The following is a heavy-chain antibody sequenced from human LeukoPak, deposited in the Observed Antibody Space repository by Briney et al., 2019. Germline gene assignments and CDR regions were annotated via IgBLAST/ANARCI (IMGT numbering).Heavy chain of an antibody. V-gene: IGHV1-8*03. CDR2: MNPNSGNT. CDR3: ARAGEDIAALDY. Sequence: ASVKVSCKASGYTFTSYDINWVRQATGQGLEWMGWMNPNSGNTGYAQKFQGRVTITRNTSISTAYMEPSSLRSEDTAVYYCARAGEDIAALDYWGQGTLVTVSS. D-gene: IGHD6-13*01. CDR1: GYTFTSYD. J-gene: IGHJ4*02.